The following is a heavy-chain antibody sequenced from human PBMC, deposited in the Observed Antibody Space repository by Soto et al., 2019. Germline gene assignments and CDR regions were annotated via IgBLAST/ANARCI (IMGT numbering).Heavy chain of an antibody. J-gene: IGHJ3*02. V-gene: IGHV3-33*01. CDR1: GFTFSSYG. D-gene: IGHD3-3*01. CDR3: TTDRITIFGVGGHDAFDI. CDR2: IWYDGSNK. Sequence: PGGSLRLSCAASGFTFSSYGMHWVRQAPGKGLEWVAVIWYDGSNKYYADSVKGRFTISRDNSKNTLYLQMNSLKTEDTAVYYCTTDRITIFGVGGHDAFDIWGQGTMVTVSS.